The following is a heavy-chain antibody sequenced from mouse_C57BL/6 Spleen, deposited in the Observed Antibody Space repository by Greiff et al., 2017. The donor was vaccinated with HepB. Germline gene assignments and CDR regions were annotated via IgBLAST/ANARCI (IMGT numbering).Heavy chain of an antibody. CDR2: INPNNGGT. CDR3: ARGGKPYAMDY. D-gene: IGHD2-1*01. CDR1: GYTFTDYY. Sequence: VQLKDSGPELVKPGASVKISCKASGYTFTDYYMNWVKQSHGKSLEWIGDINPNNGGTSYNQKFKGKATLTVDKSSSTAYMELRSLTSEDSAVYYCARGGKPYAMDYWGQGTSVTVSS. J-gene: IGHJ4*01. V-gene: IGHV1-26*01.